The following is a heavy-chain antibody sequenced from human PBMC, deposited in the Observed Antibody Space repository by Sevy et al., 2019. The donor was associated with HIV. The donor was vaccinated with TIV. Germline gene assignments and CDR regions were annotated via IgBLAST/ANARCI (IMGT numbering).Heavy chain of an antibody. Sequence: GGSLRLSCAASGFTFSSYWMSCVRQAPGKGLEWVANIKQDGREKYYVDTVKGRSTISRENGKKSLCLQMNSLRAEDTAVYYCARDARRVVPAANASYYYYIDVWGNGTTVTVS. CDR1: GFTFSSYW. V-gene: IGHV3-7*03. CDR2: IKQDGREK. CDR3: ARDARRVVPAANASYYYYIDV. D-gene: IGHD2-2*01. J-gene: IGHJ6*03.